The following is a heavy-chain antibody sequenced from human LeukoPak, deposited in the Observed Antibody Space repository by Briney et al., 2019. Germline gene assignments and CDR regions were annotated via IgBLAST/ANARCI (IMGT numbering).Heavy chain of an antibody. CDR3: ARWHFVDYRFDY. CDR2: IDPNSGGT. D-gene: IGHD4-11*01. CDR1: GYTFTGYY. J-gene: IGHJ4*02. V-gene: IGHV1-2*02. Sequence: GASVKVSCKASGYTFTGYYMHWVRQAPGQGLEWMGWIDPNSGGTNYAQKFQGRVTMTRDTSISTAYMELSSLRSEDTAVYYCARWHFVDYRFDYWGQGTLVTVSS.